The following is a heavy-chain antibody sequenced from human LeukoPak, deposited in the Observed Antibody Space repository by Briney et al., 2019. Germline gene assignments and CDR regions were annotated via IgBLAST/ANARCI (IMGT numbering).Heavy chain of an antibody. CDR3: ARKRGYYYGMDV. CDR2: INPNSGGT. Sequence: ASVTVSCKASGYTFTCYYMHWVRQAPGQGLEWMGWINPNSGGTNYAQKFQGRVTMTRDTSISTAYMELSRLRSDDTAVYYRARKRGYYYGMDVWGQGTTVTVSS. J-gene: IGHJ6*02. V-gene: IGHV1-2*02. CDR1: GYTFTCYY.